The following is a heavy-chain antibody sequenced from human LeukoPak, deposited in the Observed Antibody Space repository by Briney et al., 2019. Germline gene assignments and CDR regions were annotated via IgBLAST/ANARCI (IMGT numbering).Heavy chain of an antibody. CDR3: ARGSEVVAAANNWFDP. Sequence: GGSLRLSCAASGFIFYDYGMSWVRPAPGKGLGWVSGINWKGGSTGYADSVKGRFTDSRDNAKNSLYLQMNSLRAEDTAVYYCARGSEVVAAANNWFDPWGQGTLVTVSS. V-gene: IGHV3-20*04. CDR1: GFIFYDYG. CDR2: INWKGGST. J-gene: IGHJ5*02. D-gene: IGHD2-2*01.